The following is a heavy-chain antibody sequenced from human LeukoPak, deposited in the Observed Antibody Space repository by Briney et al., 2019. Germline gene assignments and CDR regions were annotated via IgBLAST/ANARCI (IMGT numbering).Heavy chain of an antibody. CDR2: IYYSGST. CDR1: GDSISSYY. J-gene: IGHJ4*02. V-gene: IGHV4-59*06. Sequence: SETLSLTCTVSGDSISSYYWSWIRQPPGKGLEWIAYIYYSGSTYYNPSLKSRVTISVDTSKIQFSLKLSSVTAADTAVYYCVCGPNYYGSGSYYKYWGQGTLVTVSS. D-gene: IGHD3-10*01. CDR3: VCGPNYYGSGSYYKY.